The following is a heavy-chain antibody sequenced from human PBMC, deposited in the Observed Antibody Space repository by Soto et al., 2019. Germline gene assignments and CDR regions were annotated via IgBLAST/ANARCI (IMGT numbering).Heavy chain of an antibody. Sequence: DVHLLESGGGLVQPGGSLRLSCAASGFMFSAYAMHWVRQAPGQGLEWVSSMSGTSADTYYADSVKGRFTVSRDSSKATLYLQLNSLRAEDTALYFCAREDGGGPFDYWGQGTLVIVSS. D-gene: IGHD2-15*01. CDR3: AREDGGGPFDY. V-gene: IGHV3-23*01. CDR1: GFMFSAYA. J-gene: IGHJ4*02. CDR2: MSGTSADT.